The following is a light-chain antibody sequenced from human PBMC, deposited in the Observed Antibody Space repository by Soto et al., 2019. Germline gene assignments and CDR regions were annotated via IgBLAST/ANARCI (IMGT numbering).Light chain of an antibody. CDR2: EVS. Sequence: LTQPASVSGSPGQSITISCTGTSSDVGGYNYVSWHQLHPGKAPKLMVYEVSNRPSGVSNRFSGSKSGNTASLTISGLQAEDEADYYCSSYTSSLYGYVFGSGTKVT. CDR3: SSYTSSLYGYV. J-gene: IGLJ1*01. V-gene: IGLV2-14*01. CDR1: SSDVGGYNY.